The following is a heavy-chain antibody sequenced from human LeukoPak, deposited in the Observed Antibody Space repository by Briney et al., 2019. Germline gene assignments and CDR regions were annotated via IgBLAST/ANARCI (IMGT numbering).Heavy chain of an antibody. D-gene: IGHD2-2*01. Sequence: ASVKVSCKASGGTFSSYAISWVRQAPGQGLEWMGGIIPIFGTANYAQKFQGRVAIIADESTSTAYMELSSLRSDDTAAYYCARGYCSSTSCSNFDYWGQGALVTVSS. CDR3: ARGYCSSTSCSNFDY. CDR1: GGTFSSYA. V-gene: IGHV1-69*13. CDR2: IIPIFGTA. J-gene: IGHJ4*02.